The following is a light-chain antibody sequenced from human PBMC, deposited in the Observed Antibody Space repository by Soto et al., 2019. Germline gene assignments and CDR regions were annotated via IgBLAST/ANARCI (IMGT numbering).Light chain of an antibody. V-gene: IGKV1-5*03. CDR3: QHYNSYSEA. J-gene: IGKJ1*01. CDR2: TAS. Sequence: DIQMTQSPSTLSGSVGDRVTITCRASQTISSWLAWYQQKPGKAPKLLIYTASTLKSGVPSRFSGSGSGTEFSLTISRLQPDDFATYYCQHYNSYSEAVGQGTKVELK. CDR1: QTISSW.